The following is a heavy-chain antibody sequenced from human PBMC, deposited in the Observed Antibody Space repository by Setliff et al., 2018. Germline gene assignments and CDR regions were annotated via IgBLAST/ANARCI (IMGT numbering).Heavy chain of an antibody. CDR1: GGSIGSSSYY. J-gene: IGHJ3*02. D-gene: IGHD1-26*01. Sequence: SETLSLTCTVSGGSIGSSSYYWGWIRQPPGKGLEWIGSIHYSGSTYYNPSLKSRVTISIDTSKNQFSLKLSSVTAADTAVYYCARGGDSGSYFLANHDAFDIWGQGTMVTVSS. V-gene: IGHV4-39*07. CDR3: ARGGDSGSYFLANHDAFDI. CDR2: IHYSGST.